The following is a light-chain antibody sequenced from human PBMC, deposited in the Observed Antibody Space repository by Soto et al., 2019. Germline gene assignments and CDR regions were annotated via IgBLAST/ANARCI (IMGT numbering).Light chain of an antibody. J-gene: IGKJ5*01. Sequence: IQLAQSPSSLSASVGDRVTITCRASQGISSYLAWYQQKPGKAPKLLIYAASTLQSGVPSRFSGSESGTDFTLTISSLQPEDFATYYCRQLKSYPITFGQGTLLE. CDR2: AAS. V-gene: IGKV1-9*01. CDR3: RQLKSYPIT. CDR1: QGISSY.